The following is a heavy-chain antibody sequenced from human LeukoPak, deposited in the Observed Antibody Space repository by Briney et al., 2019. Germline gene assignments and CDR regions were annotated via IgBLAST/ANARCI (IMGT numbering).Heavy chain of an antibody. Sequence: GGSLRLSCTASGFTFGDYAMSWIRQAPGKELEWVGFIRSKAYGETADYAASVKGRFTISRDDSKAIAYLQMNSLKTEDTAVYHCTRDRGAYNLYDYWGQGTLVTVSS. D-gene: IGHD1-1*01. J-gene: IGHJ4*02. V-gene: IGHV3-49*03. CDR3: TRDRGAYNLYDY. CDR2: IRSKAYGETA. CDR1: GFTFGDYA.